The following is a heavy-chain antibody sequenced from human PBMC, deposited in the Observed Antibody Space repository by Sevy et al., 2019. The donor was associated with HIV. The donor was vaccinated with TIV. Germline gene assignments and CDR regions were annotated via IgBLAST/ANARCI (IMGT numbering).Heavy chain of an antibody. CDR1: GDSITSVNW. CDR3: ARGGETPRGFDP. CDR2: IYHSGST. V-gene: IGHV4-4*02. Sequence: SETLSLTCAVSGDSITSVNWWHWVRQPPGKGLEWIGEIYHSGSTNYNPSLKSRVTISVDNSKNQFSLNLYSVTAADTAVYYCARGGETPRGFDPWGQGSLVTVSS. J-gene: IGHJ5*02. D-gene: IGHD3-16*01.